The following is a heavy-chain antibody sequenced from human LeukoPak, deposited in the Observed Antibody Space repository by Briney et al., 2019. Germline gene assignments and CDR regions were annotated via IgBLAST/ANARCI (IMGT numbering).Heavy chain of an antibody. CDR3: AKCRDGYKRHWYFDL. Sequence: GGSLRLSCAASGFTFSSYGMHWVRQAPGKGLEWVAVIWYDGSNKYYADSVKGRFTISRDNSKNTLYLQMNSLRAEDTAVYYCAKCRDGYKRHWYFDLWGRGTLVTVSS. J-gene: IGHJ2*01. CDR1: GFTFSSYG. D-gene: IGHD5-24*01. CDR2: IWYDGSNK. V-gene: IGHV3-33*06.